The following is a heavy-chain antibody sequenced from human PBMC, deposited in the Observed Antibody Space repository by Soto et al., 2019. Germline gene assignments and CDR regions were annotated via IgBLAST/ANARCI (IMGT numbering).Heavy chain of an antibody. D-gene: IGHD3-22*01. CDR3: AKGSYYYDSSGPTPDYFDY. Sequence: GGSLRLSCAASGFTFSSYAMSWVRQAPGKGLEWVSAISGSGGSTYYADSVKGRFTISRDNSKNTLYLQMNSLRAEDTAVYYCAKGSYYYDSSGPTPDYFDYWGQGTLVTVSS. J-gene: IGHJ4*02. V-gene: IGHV3-23*01. CDR2: ISGSGGST. CDR1: GFTFSSYA.